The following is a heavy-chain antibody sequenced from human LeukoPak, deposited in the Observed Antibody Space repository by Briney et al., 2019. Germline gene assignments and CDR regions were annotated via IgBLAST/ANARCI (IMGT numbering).Heavy chain of an antibody. J-gene: IGHJ4*02. CDR2: ISSSSSYI. V-gene: IGHV3-21*01. D-gene: IGHD7-27*01. Sequence: PGGSLRLSCAASGFTFSSYIMNWVRQAPGKGLEWVSSISSSSSYIYYADSVKGRFTISRDNAKNSLYLQLNSLRAEDTAVYYCARELGTNYFDYWGQGTLVTVSS. CDR3: ARELGTNYFDY. CDR1: GFTFSSYI.